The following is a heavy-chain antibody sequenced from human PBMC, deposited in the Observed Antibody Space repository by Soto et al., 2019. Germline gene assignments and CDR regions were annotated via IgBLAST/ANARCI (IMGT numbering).Heavy chain of an antibody. J-gene: IGHJ6*02. CDR2: IYPGDSDT. Sequence: PGESLKISCKGSGYSFTSYWIGWVRQMPGKGLEWMGIIYPGDSDTRYSPSFQGQVTISADKSISTAYLQWSSLKASDTAMYYWARRSSGWFGSTYYGMDVWGQGTTVTVSS. D-gene: IGHD6-19*01. CDR1: GYSFTSYW. V-gene: IGHV5-51*01. CDR3: ARRSSGWFGSTYYGMDV.